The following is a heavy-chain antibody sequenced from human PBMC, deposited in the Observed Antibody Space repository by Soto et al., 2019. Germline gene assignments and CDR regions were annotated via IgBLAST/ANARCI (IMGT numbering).Heavy chain of an antibody. J-gene: IGHJ4*02. Sequence: GGSLRLSCSASGLTFSSYGMHWVRQAPGKGLEYVSAISNDGVSTYYADSVKGRFTISRDNSKNALYLQMTSLSAEDTDISYCVRGTTDWGQGTPVTVSS. V-gene: IGHV3-64D*08. CDR2: ISNDGVST. CDR1: GLTFSSYG. CDR3: VRGTTD. D-gene: IGHD1-1*01.